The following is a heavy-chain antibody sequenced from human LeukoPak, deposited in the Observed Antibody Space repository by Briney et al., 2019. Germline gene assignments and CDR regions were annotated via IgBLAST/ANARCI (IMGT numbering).Heavy chain of an antibody. J-gene: IGHJ4*02. CDR1: GYTFTSYY. CDR2: INPSGGST. CDR3: ARDAVPAAKYCFDY. Sequence: ASVTVSCKASGYTFTSYYIHWVRQAPGQGLEWMGIINPSGGSTNYAQKFQGRVTMTRDTSTSTFYMELSSLGSEDTAVYYCARDAVPAAKYCFDYWGQGTLVTVSS. D-gene: IGHD2-2*01. V-gene: IGHV1-46*01.